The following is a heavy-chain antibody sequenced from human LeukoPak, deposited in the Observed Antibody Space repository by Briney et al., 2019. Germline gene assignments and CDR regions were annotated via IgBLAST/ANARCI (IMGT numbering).Heavy chain of an antibody. J-gene: IGHJ5*02. Sequence: GGSLRLSCAASGFTSGFTFSSFAMSWVRQAPGKGLEWVSAISGSGTATHYAASVRGRFTISRDNSKNTLYLEMNSLRAEDTAIYYCAKDVSSTSSTPFDPWGQGTLVTVSS. D-gene: IGHD6-19*01. CDR3: AKDVSSTSSTPFDP. CDR1: GFTFSSFA. V-gene: IGHV3-23*01. CDR2: ISGSGTAT.